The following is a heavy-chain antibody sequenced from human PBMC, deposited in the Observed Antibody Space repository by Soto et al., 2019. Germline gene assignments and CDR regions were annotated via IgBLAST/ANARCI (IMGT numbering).Heavy chain of an antibody. Sequence: QVQLQESGPGLVKPSGTLSLTCAVSSGSISSSNWWSWVRQPPGKGLEWIGEIYHSGSTNYNPCLTRRITISVDKSKTHVALKLSSVTAADTAVYYCARGTVTHTFDYWGQGTLVTVSS. CDR3: ARGTVTHTFDY. CDR1: SGSISSSNW. J-gene: IGHJ4*02. V-gene: IGHV4-4*02. CDR2: IYHSGST. D-gene: IGHD4-4*01.